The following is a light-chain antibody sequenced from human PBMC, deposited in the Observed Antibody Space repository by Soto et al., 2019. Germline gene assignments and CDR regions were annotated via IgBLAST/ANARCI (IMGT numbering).Light chain of an antibody. CDR2: AAS. Sequence: DIQMTQSPSSLSASVGDRVTITCRASQSISSYLNWYQQKPGKAPKLLIYAASSLQSGVPSRFSGSGYGTEFTLTISSLQPDDFATYYCQQYNSYSVTFGGGTKVDIK. V-gene: IGKV1-39*01. CDR3: QQYNSYSVT. CDR1: QSISSY. J-gene: IGKJ4*01.